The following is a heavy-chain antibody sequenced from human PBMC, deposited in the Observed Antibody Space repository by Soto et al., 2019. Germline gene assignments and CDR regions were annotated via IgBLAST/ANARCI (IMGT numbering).Heavy chain of an antibody. J-gene: IGHJ5*02. CDR2: ISSSSSYI. D-gene: IGHD1-26*01. V-gene: IGHV3-21*01. CDR1: GFTFSSYS. CDR3: ATLSGNWFDP. Sequence: EVQLVESGGGLVQPGGSLRLSCAASGFTFSSYSMNWVRQAPGKGLEWVSSISSSSSYIYYADSVKGRFTISRDNAKNSLYLQMNSLRAEDTAVYYCATLSGNWFDPWGQGTLVTVSS.